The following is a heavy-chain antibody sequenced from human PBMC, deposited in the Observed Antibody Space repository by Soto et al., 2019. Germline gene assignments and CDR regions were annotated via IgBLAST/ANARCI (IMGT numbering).Heavy chain of an antibody. CDR1: GFTFSSYA. CDR2: FSGSGGST. J-gene: IGHJ4*02. D-gene: IGHD6-19*01. Sequence: PGGSLRLSCAASGFTFSSYAMSWVRQAPGKGLEWVSAFSGSGGSTYYADSVKGRFTISRDNSKNTLYLQMNSLRAEDTAVYYCAKHTEGPNFQYSSGYNYWGQGTLVTVSS. CDR3: AKHTEGPNFQYSSGYNY. V-gene: IGHV3-23*01.